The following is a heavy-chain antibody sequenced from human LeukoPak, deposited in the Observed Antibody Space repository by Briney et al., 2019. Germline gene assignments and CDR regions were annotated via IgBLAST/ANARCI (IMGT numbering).Heavy chain of an antibody. D-gene: IGHD6-6*01. CDR1: GGSISSYY. J-gene: IGHJ6*03. CDR2: IYTSGST. V-gene: IGHV4-4*09. Sequence: SETLSLTCTVSGGSISSYYWSWIRQPPGKGLEWIGYIYTSGSTNYNPSLKSRVTISVDTSKNQFSLKLSSVTAADTAVYYRASLHIAAPYYMDVWGKGTTVTVSS. CDR3: ASLHIAAPYYMDV.